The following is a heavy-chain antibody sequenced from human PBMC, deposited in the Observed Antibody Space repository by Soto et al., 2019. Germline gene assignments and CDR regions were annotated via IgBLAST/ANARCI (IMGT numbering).Heavy chain of an antibody. CDR1: GFTLSSYA. Sequence: QVQLVESGGGVVQPGRSLRLSCAASGFTLSSYAMHWVRQAPGKGLEWVAVISCAGTSTYYADSVRGRVTISRDNSKDTVYLQLNIPKTEDTAEYHCARDPGHDGNEYYTFYSGGQEILDTVSS. CDR3: ARDPGHDGNEYYTFYS. D-gene: IGHD3-3*01. V-gene: IGHV3-30-3*01. CDR2: ISCAGTST. J-gene: IGHJ4*02.